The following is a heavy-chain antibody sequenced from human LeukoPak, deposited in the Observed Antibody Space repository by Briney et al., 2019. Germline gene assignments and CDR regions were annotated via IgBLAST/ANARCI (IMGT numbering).Heavy chain of an antibody. D-gene: IGHD3-10*01. Sequence: ASVKVSCKASGYTFTSYAMNWVRQAPGQGLEWMGWINTNTGNPTYAQGFTGRFVFSLDTSVSTAYLQISSLKAEDTAVYYCARTKNLNYYGSGSYSWDPPLIDYWGQGTLVTVSS. J-gene: IGHJ4*02. CDR2: INTNTGNP. CDR3: ARTKNLNYYGSGSYSWDPPLIDY. CDR1: GYTFTSYA. V-gene: IGHV7-4-1*02.